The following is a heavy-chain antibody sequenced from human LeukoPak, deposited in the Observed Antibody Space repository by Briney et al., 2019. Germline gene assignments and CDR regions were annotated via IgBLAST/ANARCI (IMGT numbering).Heavy chain of an antibody. CDR1: GGSISNYY. Sequence: PSETLSLTCTVSGGSISNYYWSWIRQPPGKGLEWIGYIYYSGSTNYNPSLKSRVTISVDTSKNQFSLKLSSVTAADTAVYYCARGRTVDYWGQGTLVTVSS. D-gene: IGHD2-2*01. CDR2: IYYSGST. J-gene: IGHJ4*02. CDR3: ARGRTVDY. V-gene: IGHV4-59*12.